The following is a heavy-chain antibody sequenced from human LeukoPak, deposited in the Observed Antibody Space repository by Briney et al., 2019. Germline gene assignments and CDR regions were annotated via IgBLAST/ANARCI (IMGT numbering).Heavy chain of an antibody. V-gene: IGHV4-39*01. D-gene: IGHD2-21*01. J-gene: IGHJ4*02. Sequence: PSETLSLTCGVSGGSISSNSYYWGWIRQPPGKGLEWIGSIYNSGSTYYNPSLESRVTVSVDRTKNQFSLKLTSVTASDTAVYYCARHVASYDFDFWGQGTLVTVSS. CDR2: IYNSGST. CDR3: ARHVASYDFDF. CDR1: GGSISSNSYY.